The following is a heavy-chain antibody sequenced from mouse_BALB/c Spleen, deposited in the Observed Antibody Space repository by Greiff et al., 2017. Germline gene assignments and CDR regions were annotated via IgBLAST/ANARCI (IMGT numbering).Heavy chain of an antibody. CDR2: IYPGNSDT. CDR1: GYTFTSYW. V-gene: IGHV1-5*01. D-gene: IGHD2-14*01. CDR3: TKYYRYAMDY. Sequence: VQLQQSGTVLARPGASVKMSCKASGYTFTSYWMHWVKQRPGQGLEWIGAIYPGNSDTSYNQKFKGKAKLTAFTSTSTAYMELSSLTNADAAVYYCTKYYRYAMDYWGQGTSVTVSS. J-gene: IGHJ4*01.